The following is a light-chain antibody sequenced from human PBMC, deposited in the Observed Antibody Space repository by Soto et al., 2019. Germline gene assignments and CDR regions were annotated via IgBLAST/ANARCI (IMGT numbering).Light chain of an antibody. CDR2: GAS. V-gene: IGKV3-15*01. Sequence: EIVMTQSPATLSVSPGERATIYCRAGQSISNNLAWYQQKPGQAPRLLIYGASTRATGIPARFTGSGSGTEFTLTISSLQSEDFAVYYCQQYSNWPRTFGQGTKVDIK. J-gene: IGKJ1*01. CDR3: QQYSNWPRT. CDR1: QSISNN.